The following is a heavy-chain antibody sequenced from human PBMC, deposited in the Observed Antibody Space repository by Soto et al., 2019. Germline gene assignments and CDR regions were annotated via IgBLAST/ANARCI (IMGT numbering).Heavy chain of an antibody. Sequence: EVQLLESGGGLVQPGGSLRLSCAASGFTFSSYAMSWVRQAPRKGLEWVSAISGSGGSTYYADSVKGRFTISRDNSKNTLYLQMNSLRAEDTAVYYCAKDDHSNEGKSIVVVPAAMDYWGQGTLVTVSS. J-gene: IGHJ4*02. D-gene: IGHD2-2*01. CDR1: GFTFSSYA. CDR2: ISGSGGST. CDR3: AKDDHSNEGKSIVVVPAAMDY. V-gene: IGHV3-23*01.